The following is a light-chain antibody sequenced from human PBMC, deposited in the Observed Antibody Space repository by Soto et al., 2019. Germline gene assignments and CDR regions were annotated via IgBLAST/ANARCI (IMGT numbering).Light chain of an antibody. V-gene: IGKV1-39*01. J-gene: IGKJ1*01. CDR1: QSISNH. CDR2: AAS. Sequence: DLPRTQSPSSLSASVEDRVIITGRASQSISNHLNWYQQKPGKAPKLLIFAASSLQSGVPSRFSGSRSGPDFTLTISSLQTEDFATYYCQQRYSSTPTFGQGTKLDI. CDR3: QQRYSSTPT.